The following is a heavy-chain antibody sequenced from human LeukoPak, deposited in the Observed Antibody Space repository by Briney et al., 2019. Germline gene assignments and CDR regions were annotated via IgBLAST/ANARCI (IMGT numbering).Heavy chain of an antibody. D-gene: IGHD6-13*01. CDR2: GRDKGGT. J-gene: IGHJ4*02. V-gene: IGHV4-34*01. CDR1: GASLNSYY. CDR3: ARGGSWYPFDY. Sequence: SETLSLTCAVYGASLNSYYWSWIRQPPGKGLEWIGEGRDKGGTKYNPSLKSRVTISVDTSKNQFSLKLSSVTAADTAVYYCARGGSWYPFDYWGQGTLVTVSS.